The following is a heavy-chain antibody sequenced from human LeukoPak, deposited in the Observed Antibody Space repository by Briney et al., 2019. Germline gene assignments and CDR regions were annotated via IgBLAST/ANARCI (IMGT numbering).Heavy chain of an antibody. D-gene: IGHD6-19*01. Sequence: GRSLRLSCAASGFTFSSYGMHWVRQAPGKGLEWVAVISYDGSNKYYADSVKGRFTISRDNSKNTLYLQMNSLRAEDTAVYYCARDLKRYSSGWTFDYWGQGTLVTVSS. V-gene: IGHV3-30*19. J-gene: IGHJ4*02. CDR1: GFTFSSYG. CDR3: ARDLKRYSSGWTFDY. CDR2: ISYDGSNK.